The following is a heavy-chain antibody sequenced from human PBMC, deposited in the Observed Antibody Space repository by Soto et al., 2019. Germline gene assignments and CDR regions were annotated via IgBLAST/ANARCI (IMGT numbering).Heavy chain of an antibody. J-gene: IGHJ3*02. D-gene: IGHD3-3*01. CDR1: GGSVSSGSYY. CDR3: ARERLIFGVVSDAFDI. CDR2: IYYSGST. Sequence: QVQLQESGPGLVKPSETLSLTCTVSGGSVSSGSYYWSWIRQPPGKGLEWIGYIYYSGSTNYNPSRNWRVTISVDTSKNRYGIKLSSVTAADTAVYYCARERLIFGVVSDAFDIWGQGTMVTVSA. V-gene: IGHV4-61*01.